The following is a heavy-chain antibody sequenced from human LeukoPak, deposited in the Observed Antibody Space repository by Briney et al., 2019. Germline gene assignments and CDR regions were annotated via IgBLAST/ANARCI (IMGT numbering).Heavy chain of an antibody. CDR3: AKGRCSGVGCDSFHS. CDR1: GFTFSNYG. V-gene: IGHV3-23*01. D-gene: IGHD2-15*01. Sequence: GGSLRLSCAASGFTFSNYGMSWVRQAPGKGLEWVSAISGSACNTYYADSVKGRFTISRDNSKNTLSLQMNNLRDEDTAVYYCAKGRCSGVGCDSFHSWGQGALVTVSS. J-gene: IGHJ4*02. CDR2: ISGSACNT.